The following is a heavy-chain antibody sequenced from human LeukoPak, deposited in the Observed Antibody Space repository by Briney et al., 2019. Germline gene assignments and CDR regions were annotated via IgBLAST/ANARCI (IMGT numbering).Heavy chain of an antibody. D-gene: IGHD6-13*01. CDR1: GFTFSSYY. CDR2: IRYDGSNK. J-gene: IGHJ5*02. V-gene: IGHV3-30*02. Sequence: ASGFTFSSYYWHRVRQAPGKGLEWVAFIRYDGSNKYYAASVKGRVTIYHDNSKNKMYLQMVSLRAEDTAVYYCSKGRYSGSSYWFYPWGQGTLVTVSS. CDR3: SKGRYSGSSYWFYP.